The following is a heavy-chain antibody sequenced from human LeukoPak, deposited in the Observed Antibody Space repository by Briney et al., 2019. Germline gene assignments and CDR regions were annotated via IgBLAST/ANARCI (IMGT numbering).Heavy chain of an antibody. D-gene: IGHD5-12*01. CDR1: GFTFGNFW. CDR3: ARSSSGYDPAGDY. V-gene: IGHV3-7*03. J-gene: IGHJ4*02. CDR2: IQQDGIEK. Sequence: PGGSLRLSCEVSGFTFGNFWMTWVRQAPGKGLEWVANIQQDGIEKYYVDSVKGRFTISRDNTKNSLYLQMNSLRAEDTAVYYCARSSSGYDPAGDYWGQGTLVTVSS.